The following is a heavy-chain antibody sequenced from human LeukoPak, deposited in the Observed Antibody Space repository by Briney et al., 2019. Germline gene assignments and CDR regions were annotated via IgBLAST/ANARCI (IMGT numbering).Heavy chain of an antibody. CDR3: ARDKQQLGGFDY. J-gene: IGHJ4*02. CDR1: GGSFSGYY. D-gene: IGHD6-13*01. V-gene: IGHV4-34*01. CDR2: INHSGST. Sequence: SETLSLTCAVYGGSFSGYYWSWIRQPPGKGLEWIGEINHSGSTNYNPSLKSRVTISVGTSKNQFSLKLSSVTAADTAVYYCARDKQQLGGFDYWGQGTLVTVSS.